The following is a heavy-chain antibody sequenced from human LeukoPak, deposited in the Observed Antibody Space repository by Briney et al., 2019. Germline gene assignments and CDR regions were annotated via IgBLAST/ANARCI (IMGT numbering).Heavy chain of an antibody. Sequence: GGSLRLSCAASGFSIRDFWMAWVRQAPGKGLEWVAHIKEDRTADYYVDSVKGRFSISKDDGKNSLHLQMNSLRVEDTAVYYCVRGGWELDYWGQGTLVTVSS. J-gene: IGHJ4*02. CDR3: VRGGWELDY. CDR1: GFSIRDFW. V-gene: IGHV3-7*01. CDR2: IKEDRTAD. D-gene: IGHD1-1*01.